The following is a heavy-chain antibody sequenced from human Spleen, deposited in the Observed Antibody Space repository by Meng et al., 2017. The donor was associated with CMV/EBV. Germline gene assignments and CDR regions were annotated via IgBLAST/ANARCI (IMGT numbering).Heavy chain of an antibody. D-gene: IGHD1-26*01. V-gene: IGHV3-48*04. CDR2: ISSDTI. J-gene: IGHJ4*02. CDR3: ARDAQAIGTYATLDY. Sequence: GESLKISCTASGFTFGSHNMNWVRQAPGKGLEWISYISSDTISYADSVKGRFTISRDNAKNSLYLQMTSLRAEDTAVYYCARDAQAIGTYATLDYWGQGALVTASS. CDR1: GFTFGSHN.